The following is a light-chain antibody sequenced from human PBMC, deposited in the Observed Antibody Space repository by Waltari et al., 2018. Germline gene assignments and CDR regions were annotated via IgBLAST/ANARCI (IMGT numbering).Light chain of an antibody. Sequence: SYELTQPPSVSVSPGQTARITCSGDALPRQYAYWHQQRPGQAPMLMIYQDTQRPSEIPERFSGSSSGTTVTLTISEVQAEDEADYYCQSADGSGTYVVFGGGTKLTVL. V-gene: IGLV3-25*03. CDR1: ALPRQY. J-gene: IGLJ2*01. CDR3: QSADGSGTYVV. CDR2: QDT.